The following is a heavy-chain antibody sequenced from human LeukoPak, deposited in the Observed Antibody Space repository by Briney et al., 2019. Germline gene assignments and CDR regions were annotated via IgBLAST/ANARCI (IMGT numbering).Heavy chain of an antibody. Sequence: SETLSLTRAVSGGSFSGYYWSWIRQPPGKGLEWIGEINHSGSTNYNPSLKSRVTISVDTSKNQFSLKLSSVTAADTAVYYCARVGPIVATIDDAFDIWGQGTMVTVSS. CDR3: ARVGPIVATIDDAFDI. J-gene: IGHJ3*02. V-gene: IGHV4-34*01. D-gene: IGHD5-12*01. CDR2: INHSGST. CDR1: GGSFSGYY.